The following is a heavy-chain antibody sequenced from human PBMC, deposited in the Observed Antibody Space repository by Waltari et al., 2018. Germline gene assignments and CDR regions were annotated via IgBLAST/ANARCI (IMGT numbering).Heavy chain of an antibody. D-gene: IGHD1-26*01. CDR3: ARGVELLY. V-gene: IGHV3-21*01. CDR2: ISSSSGYI. CDR1: GFTFSSYS. J-gene: IGHJ4*02. Sequence: EVQLVESGGGLVKPGGSLRLSCAASGFTFSSYSMNWVRQAPGKGLEWVSSISSSSGYIDYADAGKGRFTISRDNAKNSRYLQMNSLRAEDTAVYYCARGVELLYWGQGTLVTVSS.